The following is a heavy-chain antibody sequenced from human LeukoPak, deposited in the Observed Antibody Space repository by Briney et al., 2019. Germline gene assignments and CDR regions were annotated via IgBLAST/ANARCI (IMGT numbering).Heavy chain of an antibody. CDR2: IYHSGST. CDR3: ARPRPRQLGYFDL. D-gene: IGHD6-6*01. V-gene: IGHV4-4*02. Sequence: SGTQSLTCAVSGGSGGSIRSSNFWTWVRQPPGKGLELIGEIYHSGSTNYNPSLKSRVTISVDTSKNQFSLKLSSVTAADTAVCYCARPRPRQLGYFDLWGRGTLVTVSS. J-gene: IGHJ2*01. CDR1: GGSGGSIRSSNF.